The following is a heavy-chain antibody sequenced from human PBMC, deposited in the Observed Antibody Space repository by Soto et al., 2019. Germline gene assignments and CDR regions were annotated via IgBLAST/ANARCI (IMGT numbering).Heavy chain of an antibody. CDR2: IWYDGSNK. CDR1: GFTFSSYG. CDR3: ARDSTIEDYIWGSYFDY. D-gene: IGHD3-16*01. V-gene: IGHV3-33*01. J-gene: IGHJ4*02. Sequence: GGSLRLSCAASGFTFSSYGMHWVRQAPGKGLEWVAVIWYDGSNKYYADSVKGRFTISRDNSKNTLYLQMNSLRAEDTAVYYCARDSTIEDYIWGSYFDYWGQGTLVTVSS.